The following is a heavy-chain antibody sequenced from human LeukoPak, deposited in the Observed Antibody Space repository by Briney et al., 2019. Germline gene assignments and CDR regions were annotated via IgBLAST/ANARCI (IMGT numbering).Heavy chain of an antibody. Sequence: SVKVSCKASRGTFSSYAISWVRQAPGQGLEWMGRIIPILGIANYAQKFQGKVTITADKSTSTAYMELSSLRSEDTAGYYCARRGSRALDYGDYQFDYWGQGTLVTVSS. CDR3: ARRGSRALDYGDYQFDY. D-gene: IGHD4-17*01. J-gene: IGHJ4*02. CDR1: RGTFSSYA. CDR2: IIPILGIA. V-gene: IGHV1-69*04.